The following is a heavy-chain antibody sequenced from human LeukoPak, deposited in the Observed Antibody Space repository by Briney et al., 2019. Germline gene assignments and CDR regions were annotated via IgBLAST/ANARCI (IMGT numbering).Heavy chain of an antibody. J-gene: IGHJ4*02. CDR1: GGSINNRSYY. CDR3: ARTSGSYPFDY. Sequence: SETLSLTCTVSGGSINNRSYYWGWIRRPPGKGLEWIGSIYYSGSTNYNPSLKSRVTISVDTSKNQFSLKLSSVTAADTAVYYCARTSGSYPFDYWGQGTLVTVSS. D-gene: IGHD1-26*01. V-gene: IGHV4-39*07. CDR2: IYYSGST.